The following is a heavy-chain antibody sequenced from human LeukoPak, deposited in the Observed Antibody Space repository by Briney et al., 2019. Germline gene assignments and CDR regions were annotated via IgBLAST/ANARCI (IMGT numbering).Heavy chain of an antibody. Sequence: GGSLRLSCAASGFINDYAWVSWVRQAPGKGLEWVGRFKSKTDGETTNYAAPVKGRFTVSRDDSRNIFYLEMSSLKLEDTAVYYCATTGHTRVSVVQGYHLIVKYAMAVWGQGTTVTVSS. CDR1: GFINDYAW. V-gene: IGHV3-15*01. CDR3: ATTGHTRVSVVQGYHLIVKYAMAV. CDR2: FKSKTDGETT. D-gene: IGHD3-10*01. J-gene: IGHJ6*02.